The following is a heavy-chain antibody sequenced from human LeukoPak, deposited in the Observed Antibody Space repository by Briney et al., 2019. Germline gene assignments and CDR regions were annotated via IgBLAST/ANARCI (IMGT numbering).Heavy chain of an antibody. J-gene: IGHJ6*03. CDR2: IIPIFGTA. V-gene: IGHV1-69*05. CDR1: GGTFSSYA. CDR3: AGILTGTTGTTDYYYYYMDV. D-gene: IGHD1-1*01. Sequence: ASVKVSCKASGGTFSSYAISWVRQAPGQGLEWMGVIIPIFGTANYAQKFQGRVTITTDESTSTAYMELSSLRSEDTAVYYCAGILTGTTGTTDYYYYYMDVWGKGTTVTVSS.